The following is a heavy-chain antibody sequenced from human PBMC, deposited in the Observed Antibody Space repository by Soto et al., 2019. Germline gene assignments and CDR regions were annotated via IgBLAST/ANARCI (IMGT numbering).Heavy chain of an antibody. CDR2: ISYDGSNK. D-gene: IGHD3-16*01. Sequence: GGSLGLSCAASGFTFRGYGMHGFRQAPGKGLEWVAVISYDGSNKYYADSVKGRFTISRDNSKNTLYLQMNSLRAEDTAVYYCAKDGAYGMDVLGQGTTVTVSS. J-gene: IGHJ6*02. CDR3: AKDGAYGMDV. V-gene: IGHV3-30*18. CDR1: GFTFRGYG.